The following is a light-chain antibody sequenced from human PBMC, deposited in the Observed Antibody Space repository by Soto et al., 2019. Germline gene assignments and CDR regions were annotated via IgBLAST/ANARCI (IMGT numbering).Light chain of an antibody. CDR2: AAS. V-gene: IGKV1-39*01. Sequence: DIQMTQSPSSLSASVGDRVTITCRASQSISNYLNWYQQKPGKAPKLLIYAASSLQSGVPSRFSGSGSATDFTLTISSLQPEDFATYYCQQSYSAHHTFGGGTKV. CDR3: QQSYSAHHT. CDR1: QSISNY. J-gene: IGKJ4*01.